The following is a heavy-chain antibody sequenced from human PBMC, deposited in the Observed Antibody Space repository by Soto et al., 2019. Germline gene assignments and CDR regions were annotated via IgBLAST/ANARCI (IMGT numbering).Heavy chain of an antibody. CDR1: GFTVSSNY. CDR2: IYSGGST. CDR3: ARDRIPTGMDV. J-gene: IGHJ6*02. Sequence: EVQLVESGGGLVQPGGSLRLSCAASGFTVSSNYMIWVRQAPGKGLEWVSVIYSGGSTYYADSVRGRFTISRDNSKNTRYLQMNSLRAEDTAVYYCARDRIPTGMDVWGQGTTVTVSS. V-gene: IGHV3-66*01.